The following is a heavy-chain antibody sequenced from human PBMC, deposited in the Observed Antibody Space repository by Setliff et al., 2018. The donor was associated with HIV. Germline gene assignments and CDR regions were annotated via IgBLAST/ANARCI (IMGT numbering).Heavy chain of an antibody. CDR2: VNPHDGGT. Sequence: ASVKVSCKASGYTFTGYYMHWVRQAPGQGLEWMGWVNPHDGGTYYAQILEGRVTMTRDTSTSTAYMELNSLTSGDTAVYYCATFGYGDHGLNFEKWGQGTLVTVSS. V-gene: IGHV1-2*02. CDR3: ATFGYGDHGLNFEK. D-gene: IGHD2-21*02. J-gene: IGHJ4*02. CDR1: GYTFTGYY.